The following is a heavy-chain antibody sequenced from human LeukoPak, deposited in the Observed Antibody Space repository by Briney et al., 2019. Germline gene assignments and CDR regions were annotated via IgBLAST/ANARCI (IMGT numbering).Heavy chain of an antibody. J-gene: IGHJ4*02. V-gene: IGHV4-59*01. CDR1: GGSISSYY. CDR2: IYYSGST. D-gene: IGHD6-13*01. Sequence: SETLSLTCTVSGGSISSYYWSWIRQPPGKGLEWLGYIYYSGSTNYNPSLKSRVTISVDTSKNQFSLKLSSVTAADTAVYYCARDGGSSWSHGYFDYWGQGTLVTVSS. CDR3: ARDGGSSWSHGYFDY.